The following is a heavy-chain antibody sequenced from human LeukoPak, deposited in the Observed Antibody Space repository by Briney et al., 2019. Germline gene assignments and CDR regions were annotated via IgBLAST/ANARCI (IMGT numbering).Heavy chain of an antibody. V-gene: IGHV1-69*05. J-gene: IGHJ4*02. D-gene: IGHD1-26*01. CDR2: IIPIFGTA. CDR1: GGTFSSYA. Sequence: GASVKVSCKASGGTFSSYAISWVRQAPGQGLKWMGGIIPIFGTANYAQKFQGRVTITTDESTSTAYMELSSLRSEDTAVYYCARAPFSGSYYIGRLTFDYWGQGTLVTVSS. CDR3: ARAPFSGSYYIGRLTFDY.